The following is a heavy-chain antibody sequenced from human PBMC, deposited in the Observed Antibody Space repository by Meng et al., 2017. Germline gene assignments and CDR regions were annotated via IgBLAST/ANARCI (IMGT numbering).Heavy chain of an antibody. V-gene: IGHV1-69-2*01. CDR3: ATDRDRDRHFQH. J-gene: IGHJ1*01. CDR1: GYTFTDYY. D-gene: IGHD2-15*01. CDR2: VDPEDGET. Sequence: EGQLVQSGAERKTPGATGKRSFKASGYTFTDYYSDWVPQAPGKGLEWMGLVDPEDGETIYAEKFQGRVTITADTSTDTAYMELSSLRSEDTAVYYCATDRDRDRHFQHWGQGTLVTVSS.